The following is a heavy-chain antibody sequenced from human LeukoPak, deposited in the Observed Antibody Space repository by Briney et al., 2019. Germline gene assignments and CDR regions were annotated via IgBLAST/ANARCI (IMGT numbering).Heavy chain of an antibody. CDR2: IIPIFGTA. J-gene: IGHJ3*02. CDR3: ARQSAGSDMGKAFDI. D-gene: IGHD2-15*01. V-gene: IGHV1-69*13. Sequence: VASVKVSCKASGGTFSSYAVSWVRQAPGQGLEWMGGIIPIFGTANYAQKFKDRVTITADEYMRTAYMELSSLRFEDTAVYYCARQSAGSDMGKAFDIWSQGTMVTVSS. CDR1: GGTFSSYA.